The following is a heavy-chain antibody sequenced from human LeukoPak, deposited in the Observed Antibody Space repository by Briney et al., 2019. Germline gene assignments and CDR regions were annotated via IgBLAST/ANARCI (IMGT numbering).Heavy chain of an antibody. CDR2: IYYSGST. CDR3: ARSCGGDCPFDF. CDR1: GGSISSYY. D-gene: IGHD2-21*01. J-gene: IGHJ4*02. V-gene: IGHV4-59*01. Sequence: PSETLSLTCTVSGGSISSYYWSWIRQPPGTGLEWIGYIYYSGSTNYNPSLKSRVTISVDTSKNQFSLKLSSVTAADTAVYYCARSCGGDCPFDFWGQGTLVSVSS.